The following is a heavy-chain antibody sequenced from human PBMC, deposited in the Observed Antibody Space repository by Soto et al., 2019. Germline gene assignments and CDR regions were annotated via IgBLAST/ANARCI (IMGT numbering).Heavy chain of an antibody. CDR2: IYPNSGDT. D-gene: IGHD6-19*01. Sequence: KVSCRTSGCSFIGYDIHWVRQAPGQGLEWMGWIYPNSGDTKDAMKFQGRVTMTRDTSITTAYMELRGLQSDDTAVYYCARVPSLGSSGCYDGFDIWGQGTMVTVSS. CDR1: GCSFIGYD. CDR3: ARVPSLGSSGCYDGFDI. V-gene: IGHV1-2*02. J-gene: IGHJ3*02.